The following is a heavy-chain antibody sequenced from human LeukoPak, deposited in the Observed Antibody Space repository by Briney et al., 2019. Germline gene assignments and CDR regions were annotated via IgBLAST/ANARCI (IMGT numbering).Heavy chain of an antibody. CDR3: ARFVVSSSYNWFDP. J-gene: IGHJ5*02. CDR2: ISAYNGNT. CDR1: GYTFTSYD. Sequence: ASVKVSCKASGYTFTSYDINWVRQATGQGLEWMGWISAYNGNTNYAQKLQGRVTMTTDTSTSTAYMELRSLRSDDTAVYYCARFVVSSSYNWFDPWGQGTLVTVSS. V-gene: IGHV1-18*01. D-gene: IGHD6-6*01.